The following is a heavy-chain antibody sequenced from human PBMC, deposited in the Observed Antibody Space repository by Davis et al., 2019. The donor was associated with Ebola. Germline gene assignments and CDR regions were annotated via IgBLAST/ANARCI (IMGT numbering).Heavy chain of an antibody. J-gene: IGHJ5*02. V-gene: IGHV5-51*01. CDR1: GGTFSSYT. CDR2: IYPGDSDT. D-gene: IGHD6-6*01. Sequence: KVSCKASGGTFSSYTISWVRQMPGKGLEWMGIIYPGDSDTRYSPSFQGQVTISADKSISTAYLRWSSLKASDTAMYYCARGVAARDLDWFDPWGQGTLVTVSS. CDR3: ARGVAARDLDWFDP.